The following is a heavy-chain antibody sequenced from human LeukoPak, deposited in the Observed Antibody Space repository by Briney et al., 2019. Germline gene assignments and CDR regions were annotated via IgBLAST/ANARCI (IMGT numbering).Heavy chain of an antibody. V-gene: IGHV3-21*01. CDR3: AGGYGSGSQGFDP. D-gene: IGHD3-10*01. CDR2: ISSSSSYI. CDR1: GFTFSSYS. J-gene: IGHJ5*02. Sequence: GGSLRLSCAASGFTFSSYSMNWVRQAPGKGLEWVSSISSSSSYIYYADSVKGRFTISRDNAKNSLYLQMNSLRAEDTAVYYCAGGYGSGSQGFDPWGQGTLVTVPS.